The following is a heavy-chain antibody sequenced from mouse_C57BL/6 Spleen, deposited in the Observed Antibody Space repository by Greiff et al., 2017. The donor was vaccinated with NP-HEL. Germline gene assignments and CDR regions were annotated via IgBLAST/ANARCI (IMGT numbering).Heavy chain of an antibody. D-gene: IGHD2-4*01. CDR2: IDPANGNT. Sequence: EVQLQQSVAELVRPGASVKLSCTASGFNIKNTYMHWVKQRPEQGLEWIGRIDPANGNTKYAPKFQGKATITADTSSNTAYLQLSSLPSEDTAIYYCARPLLRLRDYYYAMDYWGQGTSVTVSS. J-gene: IGHJ4*01. V-gene: IGHV14-3*01. CDR1: GFNIKNTY. CDR3: ARPLLRLRDYYYAMDY.